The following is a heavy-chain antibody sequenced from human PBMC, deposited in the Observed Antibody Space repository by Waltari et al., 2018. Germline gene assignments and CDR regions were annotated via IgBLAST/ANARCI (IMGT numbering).Heavy chain of an antibody. CDR2: IYTSGSP. J-gene: IGHJ5*02. D-gene: IGHD3-3*01. CDR1: GGSISSYY. CDR3: ARAPIFGVAVGGFDP. V-gene: IGHV4-4*07. Sequence: QVQLQESGPGLVKPSETLSLTCTVSGGSISSYYWSWIRQPAGKGLEWIGRIYTSGSPNASPSLKSRVTMSVDTSRNQFSLKLSSVTAADTAVYYCARAPIFGVAVGGFDPWGQGTLVVVSS.